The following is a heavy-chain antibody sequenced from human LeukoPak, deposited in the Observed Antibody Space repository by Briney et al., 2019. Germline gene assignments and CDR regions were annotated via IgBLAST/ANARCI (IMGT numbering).Heavy chain of an antibody. D-gene: IGHD6-13*01. V-gene: IGHV3-64D*06. CDR2: ISSTGGST. Sequence: GGSLRLSCSASGFTLSSYPMHWVRQAPGKGLEYVSVISSTGGSTYYADSVKGRFTISRDNSKNTVDLQMSSLRAEDTAVYYCVKVSRAAARDFDYWGQGTLVTVSS. CDR3: VKVSRAAARDFDY. J-gene: IGHJ4*02. CDR1: GFTLSSYP.